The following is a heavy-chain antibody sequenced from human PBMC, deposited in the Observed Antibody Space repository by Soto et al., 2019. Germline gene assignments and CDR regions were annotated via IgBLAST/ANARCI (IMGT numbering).Heavy chain of an antibody. V-gene: IGHV4-59*01. Sequence: SETLSLTCTGAGGSIRSCSWRWIRQPPGKGLEWIGYIYYSGSTNYNPSLKSRVTISVDTSKNQFSLKLSSVTAADTAVYYCARAKGYCISTSCYVYYYYGMDVWGQGTTVT. CDR1: GGSIRSCS. CDR3: ARAKGYCISTSCYVYYYYGMDV. J-gene: IGHJ6*02. CDR2: IYYSGST. D-gene: IGHD2-2*01.